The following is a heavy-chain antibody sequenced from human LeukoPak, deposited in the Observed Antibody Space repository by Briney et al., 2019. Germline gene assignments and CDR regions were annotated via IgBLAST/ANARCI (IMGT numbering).Heavy chain of an antibody. J-gene: IGHJ6*02. D-gene: IGHD6-13*01. CDR1: GYTFTGYY. Sequence: GASVKVSCKASGYTFTGYYMHWVRQAHGQGLEWMGWINPNSGGTNYAQKFQGRVTMTRDTSISTAYMELSRLRSDDTAVYYCARTKYSSSSVEDGMDVWGQGTTVTVSS. V-gene: IGHV1-2*02. CDR3: ARTKYSSSSVEDGMDV. CDR2: INPNSGGT.